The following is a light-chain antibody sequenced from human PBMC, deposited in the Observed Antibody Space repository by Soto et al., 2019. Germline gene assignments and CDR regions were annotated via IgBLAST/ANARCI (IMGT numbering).Light chain of an antibody. CDR2: GAS. Sequence: EIVLTQSPGTLSLSPGERATLSCRASQSVSSNYLAWYQQKPGQAPRLLIYGASSRATGIPDRFSGSGSGTDFTLTISRLEPEDLAVYYCQQYISSPRTFGQGTKVEIK. V-gene: IGKV3-20*01. CDR3: QQYISSPRT. J-gene: IGKJ1*01. CDR1: QSVSSNY.